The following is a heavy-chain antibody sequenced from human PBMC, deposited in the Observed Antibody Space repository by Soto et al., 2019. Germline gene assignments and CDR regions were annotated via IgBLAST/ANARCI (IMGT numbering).Heavy chain of an antibody. CDR2: IIPIFGTA. CDR3: ARDIEDCFFFQAEDGIRDL. V-gene: IGHV1-69*01. Sequence: RLDPGQGLEWMGGIIPIFGTANYAQKFQGRVTITADESTSTAYMELSSLRSEDTAVYYCARDIEDCFFFQAEDGIRDL. J-gene: IGHJ2*01. D-gene: IGHD2-15*01.